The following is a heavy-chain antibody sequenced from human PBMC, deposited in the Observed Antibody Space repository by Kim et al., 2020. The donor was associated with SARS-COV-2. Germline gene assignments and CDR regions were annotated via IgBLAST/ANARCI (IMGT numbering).Heavy chain of an antibody. D-gene: IGHD6-19*01. Sequence: AGSVKGRFTTSKDTAKNSLYLQMNSLRAEDSSLYYCAKGVIAVAEYLIDYWGQGTLVTVSS. CDR3: AKGVIAVAEYLIDY. J-gene: IGHJ4*02. V-gene: IGHV3-9*01.